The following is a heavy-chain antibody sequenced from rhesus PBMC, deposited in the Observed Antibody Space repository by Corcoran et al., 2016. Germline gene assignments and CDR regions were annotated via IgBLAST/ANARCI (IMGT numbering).Heavy chain of an antibody. CDR1: GASFSRYW. V-gene: IGHV4-80*01. CDR2: INGNSGST. Sequence: QVQPQESGPALVKPSETLSLTSAAPGASFSRYWWSRTRQPPGPRLAWLGEINGNSGSTNYNPSLKSRVTISKDASKNQFSLKLSSVTAADTAVYYCARFEYGSWSGGYYFDYWGQGVLGTVSS. D-gene: IGHD6-13*01. J-gene: IGHJ4*01. CDR3: ARFEYGSWSGGYYFDY.